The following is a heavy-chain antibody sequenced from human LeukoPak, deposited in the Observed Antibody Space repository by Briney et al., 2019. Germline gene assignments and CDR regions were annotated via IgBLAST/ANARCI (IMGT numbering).Heavy chain of an antibody. J-gene: IGHJ4*02. CDR2: INPHSGGT. D-gene: IGHD1-26*01. Sequence: GASVKVSCKASGYTFTNYDMHWVRQAPGQGLEWMGWINPHSGGTDHAQKFKGRVTITRDTSISTAYMELSRLRSDDTAVYYCARDMDSGRDFFDYWGLGTLVTVSS. V-gene: IGHV1-2*02. CDR3: ARDMDSGRDFFDY. CDR1: GYTFTNYD.